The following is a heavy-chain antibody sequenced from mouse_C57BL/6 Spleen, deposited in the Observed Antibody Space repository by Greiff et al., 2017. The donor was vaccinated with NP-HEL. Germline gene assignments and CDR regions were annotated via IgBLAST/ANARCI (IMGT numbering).Heavy chain of an antibody. CDR1: GYTFTSYW. D-gene: IGHD1-1*01. J-gene: IGHJ4*01. Sequence: QVHVKQSGAELVKPGASVKLSCKASGYTFTSYWMHWVKQRPGRGLEWIGRIDPNSGGTKYNEKFKSKATLTVDKPSSTAYMQLSSLTSEDSAVYYCARPHYGSNYAMDYWGQGTSVTVSS. V-gene: IGHV1-72*01. CDR2: IDPNSGGT. CDR3: ARPHYGSNYAMDY.